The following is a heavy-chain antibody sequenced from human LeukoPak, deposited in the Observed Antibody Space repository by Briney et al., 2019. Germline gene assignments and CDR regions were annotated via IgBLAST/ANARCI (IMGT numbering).Heavy chain of an antibody. CDR3: AKDWYNSGLWYFDY. Sequence: PGGSLRLSCAASGFTFRDYGMHWVRQAPGKGLEWVAFIRYDGTTKYYADSVKGRFTISRDNSKNTLYLQMNSLSPEDTAVYYCAKDWYNSGLWYFDYWGQGTLVTVSS. CDR1: GFTFRDYG. CDR2: IRYDGTTK. V-gene: IGHV3-30*02. J-gene: IGHJ4*02. D-gene: IGHD6-19*01.